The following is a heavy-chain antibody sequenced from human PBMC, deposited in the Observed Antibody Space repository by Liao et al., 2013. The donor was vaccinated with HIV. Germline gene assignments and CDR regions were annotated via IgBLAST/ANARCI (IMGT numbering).Heavy chain of an antibody. CDR1: GGSISSGSYY. CDR2: IYTSGST. V-gene: IGHV4-61*02. D-gene: IGHD3-22*01. J-gene: IGHJ5*02. Sequence: QVQLQESGPGLVKPSQTLSLTCTVSGGSISSGSYYWSWIRQPAGKGLEWIGRIYTSGSTNYNPSLKSRVTISVDTSKNQFSLKLSSVTAADTAVYYCARAYYYDSSGGFDPVGPGNPGHRLL. CDR3: ARAYYYDSSGGFDP.